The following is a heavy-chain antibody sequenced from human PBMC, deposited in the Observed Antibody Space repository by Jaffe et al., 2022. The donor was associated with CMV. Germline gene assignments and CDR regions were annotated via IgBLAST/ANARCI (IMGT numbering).Heavy chain of an antibody. D-gene: IGHD1-26*01. Sequence: QLMQSGPEVKKPGASMKVPCKASGFPFSGYLLHWVRQAPGQGLEWMGWINPRSGATSLASKLQGRITLTRDTSIRTAYLELASLTSDDTATYYCAREETGRTTWTRNPHNNYYGMDVWGQGTTVTVSS. CDR2: INPRSGAT. J-gene: IGHJ6*02. V-gene: IGHV1-2*02. CDR3: AREETGRTTWTRNPHNNYYGMDV. CDR1: GFPFSGYL.